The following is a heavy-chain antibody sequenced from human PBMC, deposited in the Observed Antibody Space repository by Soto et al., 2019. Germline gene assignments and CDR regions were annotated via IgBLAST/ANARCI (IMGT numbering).Heavy chain of an antibody. CDR2: ISGSGGST. CDR1: GFTFSSYA. V-gene: IGHV3-23*01. D-gene: IGHD3-22*01. Sequence: GGSLRLSCAASGFTFSSYAMSWVRQAPGKGLEWVSAISGSGGSTYYADSVKGRFTISRDNSKNTLYLQMNSLRAEDTAVYYCAKDRGAYYDSSGYYSFYYYYGMDVWGQGTTVTVSS. CDR3: AKDRGAYYDSSGYYSFYYYYGMDV. J-gene: IGHJ6*02.